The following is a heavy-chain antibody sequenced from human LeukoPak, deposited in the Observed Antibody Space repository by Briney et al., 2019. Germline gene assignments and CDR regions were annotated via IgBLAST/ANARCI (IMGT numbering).Heavy chain of an antibody. CDR2: IYTSGST. Sequence: PSGTLSLTCTVSGGSISSYYWSWIRQPPGKGLEWIGYIYTSGSTNYNPSLKSRVTISVDTSKNQFSLKLSSVTAADTAVYYCARLSLGGRDGVGALDYWGQGTLVTVSS. CDR1: GGSISSYY. CDR3: ARLSLGGRDGVGALDY. V-gene: IGHV4-4*09. J-gene: IGHJ4*02. D-gene: IGHD1-26*01.